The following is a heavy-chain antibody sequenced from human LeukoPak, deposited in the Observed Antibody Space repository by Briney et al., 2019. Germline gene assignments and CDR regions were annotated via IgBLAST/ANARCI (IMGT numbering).Heavy chain of an antibody. CDR2: ISSSGGST. Sequence: PGGSLRLSCAASGFTFSSYAMSWVRQAPGKGLEWVSSISSSGGSTYYADSVKGRFTISRDNSKNTLYLQMNRLRAEDTAVYYCAKRCSSTSCPFDYWGQGTLVTVSS. V-gene: IGHV3-23*01. D-gene: IGHD2-2*01. CDR3: AKRCSSTSCPFDY. J-gene: IGHJ4*02. CDR1: GFTFSSYA.